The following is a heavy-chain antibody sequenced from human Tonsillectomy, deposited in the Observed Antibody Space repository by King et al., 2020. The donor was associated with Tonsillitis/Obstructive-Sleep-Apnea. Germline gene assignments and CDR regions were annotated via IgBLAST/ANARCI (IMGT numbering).Heavy chain of an antibody. CDR1: GFTFSSYA. CDR3: ARPKMVRGVIGGDYFDS. D-gene: IGHD3-10*01. V-gene: IGHV3-30*04. Sequence: QVQLVESGGGVVQPGRSLRLSCAASGFTFSSYAMHWVRQAPGKGLEWVAVMSYDGSNKYYADSVKGRFTISRDNPKNTLYLQMNSLRAEDTAEYYCARPKMVRGVIGGDYFDSWGQGTLVTVSS. CDR2: MSYDGSNK. J-gene: IGHJ4*02.